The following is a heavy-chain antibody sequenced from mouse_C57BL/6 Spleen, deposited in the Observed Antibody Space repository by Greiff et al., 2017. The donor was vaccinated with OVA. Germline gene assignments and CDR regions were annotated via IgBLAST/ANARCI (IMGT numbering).Heavy chain of an antibody. CDR2: IDPNSGGT. D-gene: IGHD2-1*01. CDR3: ARMEIYYGNYWYFDV. CDR1: GYTFTSYW. J-gene: IGHJ1*03. Sequence: QVQLKQPGAELVKPGASVKLSCKASGYTFTSYWMHWVKQRPGRGLEWIGRIDPNSGGTKYNEKFKSKATLTVDKPSSTAYMQLSSLTSEDSAVYYCARMEIYYGNYWYFDVWGTGTTVTVSS. V-gene: IGHV1-72*01.